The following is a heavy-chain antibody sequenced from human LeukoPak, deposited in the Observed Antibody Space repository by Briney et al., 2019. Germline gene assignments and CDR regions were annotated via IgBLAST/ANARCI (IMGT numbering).Heavy chain of an antibody. CDR1: GGTFSSYA. V-gene: IGHV1-69*13. D-gene: IGHD6-19*01. CDR2: IIPIFGTA. CDR3: ARGSLQYSSGWRGYYYYGMDV. J-gene: IGHJ6*02. Sequence: ASVKVSCKASGGTFSSYAISWVRQAPGQGLEWMGGIIPIFGTANYAQKFQGRVTITADESTSTAYMELSSLRSEDTAVYYCARGSLQYSSGWRGYYYYGMDVWGQGTTVTVSS.